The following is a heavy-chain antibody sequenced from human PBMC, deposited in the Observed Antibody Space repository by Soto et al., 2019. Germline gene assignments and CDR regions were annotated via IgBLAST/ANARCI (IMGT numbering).Heavy chain of an antibody. J-gene: IGHJ6*02. CDR3: ASPSEGIAAAGTGIGMDV. CDR1: GYTFTSYY. V-gene: IGHV1-46*01. CDR2: INPSGGST. D-gene: IGHD6-13*01. Sequence: ASVKVSCKASGYTFTSYYMHWVRQAPGQGLEWMGIINPSGGSTSYAQKFQGRVTMTRDTSTSTVYMELSSLRSEDTAVYYCASPSEGIAAAGTGIGMDVWGQGTTVTVSS.